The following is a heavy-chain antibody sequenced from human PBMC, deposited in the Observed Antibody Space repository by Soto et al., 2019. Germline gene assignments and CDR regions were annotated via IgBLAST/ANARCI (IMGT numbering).Heavy chain of an antibody. V-gene: IGHV3-30*18. CDR1: GFIFTDYG. Sequence: QVQLVDSGGGVVQPGRSLRLSCAASGFIFTDYGMHWVRQAPGKGPEWVSFISKDGRNKYYADSVKGRFTFSRDNSKKTLYLQMNSLRAEDTAVYYCAKPGAATSGDWGYFDYWGQGALVTVSS. J-gene: IGHJ4*02. CDR3: AKPGAATSGDWGYFDY. CDR2: ISKDGRNK. D-gene: IGHD7-27*01.